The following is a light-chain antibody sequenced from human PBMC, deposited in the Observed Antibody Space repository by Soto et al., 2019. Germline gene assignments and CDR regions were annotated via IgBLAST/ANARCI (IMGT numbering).Light chain of an antibody. J-gene: IGKJ5*01. Sequence: EIVLTQSPGTLSFSPGERLTLPCRASQSVSSNYLAWYQQKPGQAPRLLVYGASIRATGIPDRFSGSGSETDFTLTISRLETEDFALYYCQQYGSSDPITFGQGTRLEIK. CDR1: QSVSSNY. CDR2: GAS. CDR3: QQYGSSDPIT. V-gene: IGKV3-20*01.